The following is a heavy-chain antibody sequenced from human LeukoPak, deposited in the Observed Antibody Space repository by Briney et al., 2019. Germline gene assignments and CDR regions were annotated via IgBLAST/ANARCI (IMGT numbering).Heavy chain of an antibody. Sequence: GGSLRLSCAASGFTFCSYAMSWVRQAPGKGLEWVSAISGSGGSTYYADSVKGGCTISRDNSKNTLYLQMNSLRAEDTAVYYCASNPRRITMVRGVVPRLQEMDYWGQGTLVTVSS. CDR2: ISGSGGST. J-gene: IGHJ4*02. D-gene: IGHD3-10*01. CDR3: ASNPRRITMVRGVVPRLQEMDY. V-gene: IGHV3-23*01. CDR1: GFTFCSYA.